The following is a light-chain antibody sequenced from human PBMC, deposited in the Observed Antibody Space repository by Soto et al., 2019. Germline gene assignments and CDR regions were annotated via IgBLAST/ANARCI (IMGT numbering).Light chain of an antibody. CDR1: QSVSGD. V-gene: IGKV3-15*01. CDR2: RTS. CDR3: QQYDRWPPWT. Sequence: EIVMMQSPAILSVSPGERATLSCRTSQSVSGDLAWYQQKPGQAPRLLMYRTSIRATGVPARFSGNGSGTDFTLTISSLQSEDFAVYYCQQYDRWPPWTFGQGTKVEIK. J-gene: IGKJ1*01.